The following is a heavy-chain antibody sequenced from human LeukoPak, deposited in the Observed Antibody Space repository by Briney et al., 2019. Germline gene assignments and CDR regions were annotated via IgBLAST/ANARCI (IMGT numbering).Heavy chain of an antibody. CDR3: ARSYDSSGYWKARFDY. J-gene: IGHJ4*02. CDR1: GYTFTSYG. Sequence: ASVKVSCKASGYTFTSYGISWVRQAPGQGLELMGWISAYNGNTNYAQKLQGRVTMTTDTSTSTAYMELRSLRSDDTAVYYCARSYDSSGYWKARFDYWGQGTLVTVSS. D-gene: IGHD3-22*01. V-gene: IGHV1-18*01. CDR2: ISAYNGNT.